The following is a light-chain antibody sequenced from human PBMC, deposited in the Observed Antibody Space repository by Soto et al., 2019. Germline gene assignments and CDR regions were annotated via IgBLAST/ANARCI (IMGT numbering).Light chain of an antibody. CDR2: DVS. CDR1: SSDVGTYNY. J-gene: IGLJ3*02. CDR3: SSYTTSNTQV. V-gene: IGLV2-14*01. Sequence: QSVLTQPASVSGSPGQSITISCTGTSSDVGTYNYVSWYQHRPGKAPKLMIYDVSYRPSGVSNRFSGSKSANTASLPISGLQAEDEADYYCSSYTTSNTQVFGGGTKVTVL.